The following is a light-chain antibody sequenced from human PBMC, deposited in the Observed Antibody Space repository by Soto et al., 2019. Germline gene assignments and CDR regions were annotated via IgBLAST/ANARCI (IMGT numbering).Light chain of an antibody. V-gene: IGLV2-14*01. CDR1: SXDVGGYNY. J-gene: IGLJ1*01. CDR2: EVS. Sequence: QSALTQPASVSGSPGQSITISCTGTSXDVGGYNYVSWYQQHPGKAPKLMIYEVSNRPSGVSNRFSGSKSGNTASLTISGFQAEDEADYYCSSYTSSSTPVFGTGTKVTVL. CDR3: SSYTSSSTPV.